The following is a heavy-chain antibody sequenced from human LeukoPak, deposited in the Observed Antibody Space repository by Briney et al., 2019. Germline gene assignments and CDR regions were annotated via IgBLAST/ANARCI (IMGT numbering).Heavy chain of an antibody. J-gene: IGHJ5*02. CDR1: GGSISSGDYY. CDR2: IYYSGST. V-gene: IGHV4-31*03. CDR3: ARGDCSSTSCYYRVWFDP. Sequence: PSETLSLTCTVSGGSISSGDYYWSWIRQHPGKGLEWIGYIYYSGSTYYNPSLKSRVTISVDTSKNPFSLKLSSVTAADTAVYYCARGDCSSTSCYYRVWFDPWGQGTLVTVSS. D-gene: IGHD2-2*01.